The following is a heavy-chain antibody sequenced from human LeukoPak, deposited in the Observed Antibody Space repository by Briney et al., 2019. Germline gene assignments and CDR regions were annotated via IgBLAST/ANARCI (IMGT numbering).Heavy chain of an antibody. V-gene: IGHV3-33*06. CDR3: AKDRDYYDSSGYFDY. D-gene: IGHD3-22*01. Sequence: GGSLRLSCAASGFTFSSYGMDWVRQAPGKGLEWVAVIWYDGSNKYYADSVKGRFTISRDNSKNTLYLQMNSLRAEDTAVYYCAKDRDYYDSSGYFDYWGQGTLVTVSS. CDR1: GFTFSSYG. J-gene: IGHJ4*02. CDR2: IWYDGSNK.